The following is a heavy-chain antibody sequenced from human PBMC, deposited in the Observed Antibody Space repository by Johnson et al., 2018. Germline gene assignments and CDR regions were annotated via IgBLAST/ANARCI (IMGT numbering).Heavy chain of an antibody. CDR2: IWYDGSNK. Sequence: QVQLVESGGGVVQPGRSLRLSCAASGFTFSSYGMHWVRQAPGKGLEWVTFIWYDGSNKYYGDSVKGRFTISRDNSKKTLYLQMNSLRAEDTAGYYCARAYCRGGSCRFYYNYYGMDVWGQGTTVTVSS. CDR1: GFTFSSYG. J-gene: IGHJ6*02. D-gene: IGHD2-15*01. V-gene: IGHV3-33*01. CDR3: ARAYCRGGSCRFYYNYYGMDV.